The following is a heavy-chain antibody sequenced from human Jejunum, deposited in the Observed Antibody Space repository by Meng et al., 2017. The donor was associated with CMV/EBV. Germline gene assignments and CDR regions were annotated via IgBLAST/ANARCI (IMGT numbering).Heavy chain of an antibody. V-gene: IGHV3-21*06. CDR1: GFAFSLYA. Sequence: CAASGFAFSLYAVNWVRQAPGKGLEWVSSIDATSTYIYYADSVEGRFTISRDNARNLLYLHLNSVRADDTAVYFCARDLVASPAPDNWGRGTLVTVSS. D-gene: IGHD2-8*02. J-gene: IGHJ4*02. CDR3: ARDLVASPAPDN. CDR2: IDATSTYI.